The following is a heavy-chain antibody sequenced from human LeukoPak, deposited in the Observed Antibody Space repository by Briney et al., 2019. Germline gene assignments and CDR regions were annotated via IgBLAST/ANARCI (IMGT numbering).Heavy chain of an antibody. D-gene: IGHD6-19*01. J-gene: IGHJ4*02. V-gene: IGHV4-38-2*02. CDR3: ASIAVSRVDY. CDR1: GYSISSGYY. CDR2: IYHSGST. Sequence: SETLSLTCTVSGYSISSGYYWGWIRQPPGKGLEWIGSIYHSGSTYYNPSPKSRVTISVDTSKNQFSLKLSSVTAADTAVYYCASIAVSRVDYWGQGTLVTVSS.